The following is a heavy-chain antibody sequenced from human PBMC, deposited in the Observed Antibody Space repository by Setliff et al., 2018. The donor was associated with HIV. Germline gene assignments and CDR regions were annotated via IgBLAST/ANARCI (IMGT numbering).Heavy chain of an antibody. Sequence: GGSLRLSCAASGFTFSDYYMSWIRQAPGKGLVWVSRINSDGSITDYADSVKGRSTISRDNAKNTLYMQMNSLRAEDTAVYYCARPYTVWVYGMDLWGQGTTVTVSS. D-gene: IGHD2-8*01. CDR3: ARPYTVWVYGMDL. CDR2: INSDGSIT. CDR1: GFTFSDYY. V-gene: IGHV3-74*01. J-gene: IGHJ6*02.